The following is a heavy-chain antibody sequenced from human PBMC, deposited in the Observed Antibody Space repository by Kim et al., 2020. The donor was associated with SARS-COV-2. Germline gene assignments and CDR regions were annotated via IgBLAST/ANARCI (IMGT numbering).Heavy chain of an antibody. CDR2: T. V-gene: IGHV3-23*01. Sequence: TYYAESVKGRFTIARDNSKNTLYLQMNSLRAEDTAVYYCAKVGARRPFDYWGQGTLVTVSS. CDR3: AKVGARRPFDY. D-gene: IGHD3-16*01. J-gene: IGHJ4*02.